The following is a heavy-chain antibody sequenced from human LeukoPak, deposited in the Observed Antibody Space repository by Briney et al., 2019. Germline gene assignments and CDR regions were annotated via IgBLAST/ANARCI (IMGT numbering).Heavy chain of an antibody. Sequence: GGSLRLSCAASGFTFSRYSMNWVRQAPGKGLEWVSYISSSSSTIYYADSVKGRFTISRDNSKNTLYLQMNSLRAEDTAVYYCAKEYSSSWYLGYYYMDVWGKGTTVTVSS. CDR2: ISSSSSTI. V-gene: IGHV3-48*01. CDR1: GFTFSRYS. CDR3: AKEYSSSWYLGYYYMDV. J-gene: IGHJ6*03. D-gene: IGHD6-13*01.